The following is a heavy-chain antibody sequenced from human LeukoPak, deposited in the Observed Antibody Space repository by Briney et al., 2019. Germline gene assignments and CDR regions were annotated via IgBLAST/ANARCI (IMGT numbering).Heavy chain of an antibody. V-gene: IGHV1-2*02. CDR1: GYTFTGYY. J-gene: IGHJ3*02. Sequence: ASVKVSCKASGYTFTGYYIHWVRQAPGQGLEWMGWINPKSGGTNYAQNFQGIVTMTGDTSITTAYLELSRLRSDDTAMYYCARHSGHGSGSYDTLDIWGQGTMVTVSS. D-gene: IGHD2-15*01. CDR3: ARHSGHGSGSYDTLDI. CDR2: INPKSGGT.